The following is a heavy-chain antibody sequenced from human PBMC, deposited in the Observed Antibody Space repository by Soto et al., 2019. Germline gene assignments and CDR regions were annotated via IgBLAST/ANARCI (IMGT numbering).Heavy chain of an antibody. CDR2: ISGSGGST. J-gene: IGHJ4*02. Sequence: EVQLLESGGGLVQPGGSLRLSCAASGFTFSSYAMSWVRQAPGKGLEWVSAISGSGGSTYYADSVKGRFTISRDNSKNTQYLQMNSLRAEDTAVYYCAKDVGRVVGATMGYYFDYWGQGTLVTVSS. CDR3: AKDVGRVVGATMGYYFDY. CDR1: GFTFSSYA. D-gene: IGHD1-26*01. V-gene: IGHV3-23*01.